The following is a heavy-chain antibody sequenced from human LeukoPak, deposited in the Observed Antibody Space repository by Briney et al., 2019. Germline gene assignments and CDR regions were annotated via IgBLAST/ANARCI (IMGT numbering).Heavy chain of an antibody. J-gene: IGHJ4*02. CDR3: SRDPNAMVTSLFDY. V-gene: IGHV1-18*01. CDR1: GYTFTTYA. D-gene: IGHD5-18*01. CDR2: ISAYYGNT. Sequence: ASVKVSCKASGYTFTTYAISWVRQAPGQGLEWMGWISAYYGNTTYAQKFQGRVTMTTDTSKSTAYRELRSLISDDTAVYYCSRDPNAMVTSLFDYWDQRTLVTVSS.